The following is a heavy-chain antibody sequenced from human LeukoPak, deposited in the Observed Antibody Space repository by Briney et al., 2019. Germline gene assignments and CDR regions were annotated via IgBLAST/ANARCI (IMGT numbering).Heavy chain of an antibody. D-gene: IGHD3-9*01. CDR1: GASITTYY. CDR2: IYYSGSA. J-gene: IGHJ4*02. V-gene: IGHV4-59*06. CDR3: ARDAWGADVRGYDISN. Sequence: SETLSLTCTVSGASITTYYWSWIRQHPGKGLVWIGYIYYSGSAYYNPSLKSRVTISVDTSKNQFSLKLSSVTAADTAVYYCARDAWGADVRGYDISNWGQGTLVTVSS.